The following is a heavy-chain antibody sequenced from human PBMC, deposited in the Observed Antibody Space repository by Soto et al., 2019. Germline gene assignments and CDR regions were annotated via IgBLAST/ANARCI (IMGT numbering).Heavy chain of an antibody. Sequence: SETLSLTCTVSGGSVSSGSYYWSWIRQPPGKGLEWIGYIYYSGSTNYNPSLKSRVTISVDTSKNQFSLKLSSVTAADTAVYYCARGSYDSSGYLPYYFDYWGQGTLVTVSS. J-gene: IGHJ4*02. CDR2: IYYSGST. V-gene: IGHV4-61*01. CDR3: ARGSYDSSGYLPYYFDY. D-gene: IGHD3-22*01. CDR1: GGSVSSGSYY.